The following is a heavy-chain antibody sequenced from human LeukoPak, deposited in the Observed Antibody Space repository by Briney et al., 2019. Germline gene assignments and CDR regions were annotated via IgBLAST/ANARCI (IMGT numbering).Heavy chain of an antibody. CDR1: GFTFSSYA. Sequence: GGSLRLSCAASGFTFSSYAMSWVRQAPGKGLEWISAISDSGGSTYDADSVKGRFTISRDNSKNTLYLQMNSLRAEDTAVYYCAKDTSIGRYCTNGVCSPFDYWGQGALVTVSS. V-gene: IGHV3-23*01. CDR2: ISDSGGST. D-gene: IGHD2-8*01. CDR3: AKDTSIGRYCTNGVCSPFDY. J-gene: IGHJ4*02.